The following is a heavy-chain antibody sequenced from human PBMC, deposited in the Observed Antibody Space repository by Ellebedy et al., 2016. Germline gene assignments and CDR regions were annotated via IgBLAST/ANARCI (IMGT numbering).Heavy chain of an antibody. D-gene: IGHD7-27*01. J-gene: IGHJ4*02. V-gene: IGHV3-7*03. CDR3: TRDLSNWGSGY. CDR2: INQDGSDK. Sequence: GGSLRLSCAVSGFSFSSYWMNWVRQAPGKGLEWVANINQDGSDKYYVDSVKGRFTISRDNAKNSLYLQMNNLIAEDTAFYYCTRDLSNWGSGYWGQGTLVTVSS. CDR1: GFSFSSYW.